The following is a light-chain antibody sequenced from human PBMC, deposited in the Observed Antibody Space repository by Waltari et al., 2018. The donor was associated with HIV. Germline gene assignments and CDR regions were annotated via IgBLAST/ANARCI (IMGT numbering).Light chain of an antibody. Sequence: QSALPQPASVSGSPGQSITISCTGTCSDVGAYDYVPWYQQHPGKAPKLMIYDVNNRPSGVSHRFSGSRSATTASLTISGLQAEDEADYYCSSYTTSSTYVFGTGTKVTVL. V-gene: IGLV2-14*03. CDR2: DVN. J-gene: IGLJ1*01. CDR1: CSDVGAYDY. CDR3: SSYTTSSTYV.